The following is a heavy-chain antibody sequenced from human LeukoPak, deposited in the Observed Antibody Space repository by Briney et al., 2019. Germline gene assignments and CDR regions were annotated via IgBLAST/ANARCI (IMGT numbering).Heavy chain of an antibody. D-gene: IGHD4-11*01. J-gene: IGHJ5*02. Sequence: ASVKLFLKASGFRCTSFGVSWGRQAPGQGLEWMGWISTCIGVTHYAEKFEDRVTMTIDTSTTTDYLELRSLRYDDTAVYYCARESDYSGNGNGDCFDPWGQGTVVTVSS. CDR3: ARESDYSGNGNGDCFDP. V-gene: IGHV1-18*04. CDR1: GFRCTSFG. CDR2: ISTCIGVT.